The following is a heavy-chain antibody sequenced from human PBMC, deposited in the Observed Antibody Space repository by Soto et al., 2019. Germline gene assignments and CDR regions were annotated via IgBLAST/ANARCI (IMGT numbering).Heavy chain of an antibody. V-gene: IGHV4-30-2*01. CDR3: ARVPDV. CDR1: GGSDRSGGYS. J-gene: IGHJ6*02. Sequence: LSLTCAGPGGSDRSGGYSWTWIRQPPGKGLVWIGYIYHSGSTYYNPSLKSRVTISVDRSKNQFSLKLSSVTAADTAVYYCARVPDVWGQGTTVTVSS. CDR2: IYHSGST.